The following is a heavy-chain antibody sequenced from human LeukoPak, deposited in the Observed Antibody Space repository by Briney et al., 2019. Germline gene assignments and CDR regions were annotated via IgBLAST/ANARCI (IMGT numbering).Heavy chain of an antibody. Sequence: KASQTLSLTCAISGDSVSSNSAAWNWIRQSPSRGLEWLGRTYYGSKWYNDYAVSVKSRITINPDTSKNQFSLQLNSVTPEDTAVYYCARGRQWLVLYYFDYWGQGTLVTVSS. V-gene: IGHV6-1*01. CDR2: TYYGSKWYN. CDR3: ARGRQWLVLYYFDY. D-gene: IGHD6-19*01. CDR1: GDSVSSNSAA. J-gene: IGHJ4*02.